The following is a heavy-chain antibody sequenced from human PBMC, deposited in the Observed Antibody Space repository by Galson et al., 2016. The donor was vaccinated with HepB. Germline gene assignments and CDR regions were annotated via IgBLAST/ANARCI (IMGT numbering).Heavy chain of an antibody. CDR3: ARHYSSTWPAGLIFDS. CDR2: IDTSNGNT. J-gene: IGHJ4*02. D-gene: IGHD6-6*01. V-gene: IGHV1-18*01. Sequence: SVKASCKASGYTFTSYAISWVRQAPAQALEYLGWIDTSNGNTNYPQKFQDRVTLTTDTSTSTTYMELRSLISDDPAVYYCARHYSSTWPAGLIFDSWGPGTRVTVSS. CDR1: GYTFTSYA.